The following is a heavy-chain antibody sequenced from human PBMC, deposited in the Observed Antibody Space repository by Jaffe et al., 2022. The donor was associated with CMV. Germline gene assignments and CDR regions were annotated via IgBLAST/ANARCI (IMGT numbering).Heavy chain of an antibody. D-gene: IGHD3-22*01. V-gene: IGHV2-26*01. CDR1: GFSLSNARMG. Sequence: QVTLKESGPVLVKPTETLTLTCTVSGFSLSNARMGVSWIRQPPGKALEWLAHIFSNDEKSYSTSLKSRLTISKDTSKSQVVLTMTNMDPVDTATYYCARIFEGSRYYDSSGYYPHVYYFDYWGQGTLVTVSS. CDR3: ARIFEGSRYYDSSGYYPHVYYFDY. J-gene: IGHJ4*02. CDR2: IFSNDEK.